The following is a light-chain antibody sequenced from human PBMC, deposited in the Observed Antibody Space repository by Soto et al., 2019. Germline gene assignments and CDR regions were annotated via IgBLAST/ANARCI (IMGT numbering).Light chain of an antibody. CDR3: QQYNNWPPVT. CDR1: QSVGSS. V-gene: IGKV3D-15*01. CDR2: GAS. J-gene: IGKJ4*01. Sequence: EIVLTQSPAALSVSPGERATFACWPSQSVGSSLNWYQQKPGQAPRLLIYGASSRATGIPDRFSGSGSGTDFTLSISSLQSEDFAVYYCQQYNNWPPVTFGGGTKVDI.